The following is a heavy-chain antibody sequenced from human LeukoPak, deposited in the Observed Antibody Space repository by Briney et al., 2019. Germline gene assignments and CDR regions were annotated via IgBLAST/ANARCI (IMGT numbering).Heavy chain of an antibody. D-gene: IGHD5-18*01. Sequence: GGSLRLSCAASGFTFSSYWMHWVRQAPGKGLVWVLRINSDGSSTSYADSVKGRFTISRDNAKNTLYLQMNSLRAEDTAVYYCARGGRAGYSYGCVDYWGQGTLVTVSS. J-gene: IGHJ4*02. CDR1: GFTFSSYW. CDR2: INSDGSST. CDR3: ARGGRAGYSYGCVDY. V-gene: IGHV3-74*01.